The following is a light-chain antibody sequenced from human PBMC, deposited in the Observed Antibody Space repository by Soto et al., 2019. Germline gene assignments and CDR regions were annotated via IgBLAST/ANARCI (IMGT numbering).Light chain of an antibody. CDR1: QGVNNY. CDR2: AAS. CDR3: QQYENYPRT. J-gene: IGKJ1*01. V-gene: IGKV1-8*01. Sequence: AIRMTQSPSSLSASPGDRVTITCRASQGVNNYLAWYQQKPGKAPRLLMFAASTLQSGVPSRFSGSGSGTDFTLTISHLQSEDSATYYRQQYENYPRTFGQGTKVDIK.